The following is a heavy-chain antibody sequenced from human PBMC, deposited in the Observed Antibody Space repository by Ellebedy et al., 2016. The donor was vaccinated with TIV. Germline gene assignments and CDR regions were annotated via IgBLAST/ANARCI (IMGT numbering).Heavy chain of an antibody. D-gene: IGHD4-17*01. Sequence: GGSLRLSCAAYGFSFRSYWMSWVRQAPGKGLEWVANINQDGSDKYYVDFVKGRFTISRDNAKNSLYLQLNSLRVDDTAVYFCASDGSYGDYRSPTHAFVMWGQGTMVSVSS. V-gene: IGHV3-7*01. J-gene: IGHJ3*02. CDR3: ASDGSYGDYRSPTHAFVM. CDR1: GFSFRSYW. CDR2: INQDGSDK.